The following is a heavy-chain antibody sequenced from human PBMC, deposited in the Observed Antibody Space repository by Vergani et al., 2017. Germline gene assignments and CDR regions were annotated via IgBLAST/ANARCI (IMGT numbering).Heavy chain of an antibody. V-gene: IGHV3-15*05. CDR2: IKSKTDGGTT. J-gene: IGHJ4*02. D-gene: IGHD2-21*02. Sequence: EVQLVESGGGLVKPGGSLRLSCAASGFTFINAWMTWVRQAPGKGLEWVGRIKSKTDGGTTYYAAPVKGKFTISRDDSKSYLYLQMNSLQTEDTALYYCANAHHCGSACYSTFDSWGQGSLVTVSS. CDR1: GFTFINAW. CDR3: ANAHHCGSACYSTFDS.